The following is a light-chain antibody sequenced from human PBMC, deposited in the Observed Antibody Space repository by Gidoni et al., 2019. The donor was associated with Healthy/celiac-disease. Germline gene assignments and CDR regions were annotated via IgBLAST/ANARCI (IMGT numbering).Light chain of an antibody. J-gene: IGLJ2*01. CDR2: DDS. V-gene: IGLV3-21*02. CDR1: NIGSKS. Sequence: SYVLTQPPSVSVAAGQTARITWGGNNIGSKSVHWHQQKPGQAPVLVVYDDSDRPSGIPERFSGSNSGNTATLTLSRVEAGDEADYYCQVWDSSSDHVVFGGGTKLTVL. CDR3: QVWDSSSDHVV.